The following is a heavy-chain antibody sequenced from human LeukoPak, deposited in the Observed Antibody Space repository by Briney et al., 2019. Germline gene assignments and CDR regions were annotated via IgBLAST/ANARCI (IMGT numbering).Heavy chain of an antibody. CDR2: ISYDGSNK. Sequence: GGSLRLSCAASGFTFSSYGMHWVRQAPGKGLEWVAVISYDGSNKYYADSVKGRFTISRDNSKNTLYLQMNSLRAEDTAVYYCARDHDYGGFHWGQGTLVTVSS. CDR1: GFTFSSYG. D-gene: IGHD4-23*01. V-gene: IGHV3-30*03. CDR3: ARDHDYGGFH. J-gene: IGHJ4*02.